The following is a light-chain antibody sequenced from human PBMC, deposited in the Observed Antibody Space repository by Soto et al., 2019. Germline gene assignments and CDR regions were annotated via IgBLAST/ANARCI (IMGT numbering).Light chain of an antibody. CDR3: QQYTRAPLT. CDR1: QSVYNNY. CDR2: GAS. V-gene: IGKV3-20*01. J-gene: IGKJ1*01. Sequence: EIVLTQSPGTLSLSPGERATLSCRASQSVYNNYLAWYQQKPGQAPRLVIYGASSRATGIPDRFSGSASGTDFTLTISRLEPEDFAVYYCQQYTRAPLTFGQGTKVDIK.